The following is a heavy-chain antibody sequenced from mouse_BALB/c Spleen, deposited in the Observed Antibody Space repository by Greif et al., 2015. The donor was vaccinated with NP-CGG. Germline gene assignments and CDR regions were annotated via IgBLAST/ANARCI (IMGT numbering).Heavy chain of an antibody. J-gene: IGHJ2*01. CDR2: IDPANGNT. D-gene: IGHD1-1*01. V-gene: IGHV14-3*02. Sequence: VQLQQSGAELVKPGASVKLSCTASGFNIKDTYMHWVKQRPEQGLEWIGRIDPANGNTKYDPKFQGKATITADTSFNTAFLQLSILTPEDTSVYYCARYYYGSSYFDYWGQGTTLTVSS. CDR1: GFNIKDTY. CDR3: ARYYYGSSYFDY.